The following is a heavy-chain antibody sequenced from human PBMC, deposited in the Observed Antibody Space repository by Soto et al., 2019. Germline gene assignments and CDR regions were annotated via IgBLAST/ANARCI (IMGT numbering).Heavy chain of an antibody. D-gene: IGHD4-17*01. Sequence: LVQSGVEAKKPGTSVKVSCKASGYTFSTSTISWVRQAPGQGLEWLGWIKAYSGNTNYAPKLQGRVTMTTDTSTSTAYLELRSLTNDDTAMYYCAIANYGDDDYWGQGTLVTVSS. V-gene: IGHV1-18*04. J-gene: IGHJ4*02. CDR3: AIANYGDDDY. CDR1: GYTFSTST. CDR2: IKAYSGNT.